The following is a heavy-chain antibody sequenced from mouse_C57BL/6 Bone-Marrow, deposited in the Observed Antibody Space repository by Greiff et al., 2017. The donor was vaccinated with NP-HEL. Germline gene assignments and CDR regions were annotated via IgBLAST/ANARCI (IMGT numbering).Heavy chain of an antibody. CDR1: GYTFTSYG. V-gene: IGHV1-81*01. Sequence: VQLQESGAELARPGASVKLSCKASGYTFTSYGISWVKQRTGQGLEWIGEIYPRSGNTYYNEKFKGKATLTADKSSSTAYMELRSLTSEDSAVYFCARSFLPYAMDYWGQGTSVTVSS. CDR3: ARSFLPYAMDY. J-gene: IGHJ4*01. CDR2: IYPRSGNT. D-gene: IGHD2-1*01.